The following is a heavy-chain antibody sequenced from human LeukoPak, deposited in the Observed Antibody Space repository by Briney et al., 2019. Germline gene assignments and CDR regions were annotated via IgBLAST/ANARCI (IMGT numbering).Heavy chain of an antibody. J-gene: IGHJ4*02. Sequence: GGSLRLSCKASGFTFKNYPMGWLRQPPGKGLEWVGRIRSKANSYATAYAASVKGRFTISRDDSKNTAYLQMNSLKTEDTAVYYCTRHLSIFGDTSGSDYWGQGTLVTVSS. V-gene: IGHV3-73*01. CDR1: GFTFKNYP. CDR3: TRHLSIFGDTSGSDY. D-gene: IGHD3-3*01. CDR2: IRSKANSYAT.